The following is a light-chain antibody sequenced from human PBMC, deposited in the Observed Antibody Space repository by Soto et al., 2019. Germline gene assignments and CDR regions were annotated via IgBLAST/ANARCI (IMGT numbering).Light chain of an antibody. CDR1: SSSIGINY. V-gene: IGLV1-47*02. J-gene: IGLJ3*02. CDR2: SNN. CDR3: ATWDDSLRGWV. Sequence: QTVVTQPPSVSGTPGQRVTVSCSGSSSSIGINYVYWYQQLPGTAPKLLIYSNNQRPSGVPDRFSGSKSGTSASLAISGLRSEDEADYYCATWDDSLRGWVFGGGTQLTVL.